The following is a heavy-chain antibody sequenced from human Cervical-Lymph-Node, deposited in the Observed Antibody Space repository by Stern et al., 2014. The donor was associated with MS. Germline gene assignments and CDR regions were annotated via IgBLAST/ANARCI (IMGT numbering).Heavy chain of an antibody. Sequence: QVQLQESGPGRVKPSGTLSLTGAVSGGSISSCYWWCWVRPPPGKLLQWIGEIYHSGSCNYNPSLKSRVTISVDTSKNHFTLKMNSVNAADTAVYYCGRNGGNYAFDYWGQGTLVAVSS. CDR3: GRNGGNYAFDY. CDR2: IYHSGSC. V-gene: IGHV4-4*02. D-gene: IGHD4-23*01. CDR1: GGSISSCYW. J-gene: IGHJ4*02.